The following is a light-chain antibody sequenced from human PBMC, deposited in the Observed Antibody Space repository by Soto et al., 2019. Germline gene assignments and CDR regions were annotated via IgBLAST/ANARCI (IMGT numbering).Light chain of an antibody. CDR2: GAS. V-gene: IGKV3-20*01. CDR1: QSVSSSY. J-gene: IGKJ1*01. CDR3: QQYGSSPVT. Sequence: EIVLTQSPGTLSLSPGERATLSCRASQSVSSSYLAWYQQKPGQAPRLLIYGASSRATGIPDRFSGSGSGTDFTLPISRLEPEDFAVYYCQQYGSSPVTFGQGNKVEIK.